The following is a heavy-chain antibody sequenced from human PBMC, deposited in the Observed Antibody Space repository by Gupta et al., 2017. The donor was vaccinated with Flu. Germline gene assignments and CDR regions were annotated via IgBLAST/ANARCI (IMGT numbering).Heavy chain of an antibody. D-gene: IGHD5-12*01. CDR3: ARSGGYDPYFDY. Sequence: QVQLQESGPGLVKPSQTLSLTCTVSGGSISSGSYYWSWIRQPAGKGLEWIGRIYTSGSTTYNPSLKSRVTISVDTSKNQFSLKLSSVTAADTAVYYCARSGGYDPYFDYWGQGTLVTVSS. V-gene: IGHV4-61*02. CDR2: IYTSGST. J-gene: IGHJ4*02. CDR1: GGSISSGSYY.